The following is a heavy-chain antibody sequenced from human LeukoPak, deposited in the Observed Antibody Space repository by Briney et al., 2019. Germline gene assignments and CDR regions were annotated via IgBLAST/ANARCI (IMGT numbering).Heavy chain of an antibody. D-gene: IGHD4-17*01. CDR2: IRTKPYGGTP. CDR1: GFNFGDYA. Sequence: SGGSLRLSCRTSGFNFGDYAMSWVRQAPGQGLEWVGFIRTKPYGGTPDYAASVKGRFTISVEDSKSIAYLRMNSLETEDTAVYYCTKDRHGDDAFDVWGQGTMVTASS. V-gene: IGHV3-49*04. J-gene: IGHJ3*01. CDR3: TKDRHGDDAFDV.